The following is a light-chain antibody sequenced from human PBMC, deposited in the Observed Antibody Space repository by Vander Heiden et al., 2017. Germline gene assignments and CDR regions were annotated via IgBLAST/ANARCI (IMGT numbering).Light chain of an antibody. CDR3: QQYDSTPWT. Sequence: GERATNNCMTSQSLLSSRQNKNALAWYQQKPGHSPKLLVYCASTRESGVPARFIGSASGTDFTLTINSLQSEDVAVYYCQQYDSTPWTFGQGTKVTIK. V-gene: IGKV4-1*01. J-gene: IGKJ1*01. CDR1: QSLLSSRQNKNA. CDR2: CAS.